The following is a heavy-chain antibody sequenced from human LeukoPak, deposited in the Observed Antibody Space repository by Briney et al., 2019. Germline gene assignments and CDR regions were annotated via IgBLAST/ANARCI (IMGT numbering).Heavy chain of an antibody. CDR3: AKDIGRVDTASTYMDV. Sequence: PGGSLRLSCTASGFTFDTYNFNWVRQAPGKGLEWVATIRSYSSYIHYADSVKGRFTISRDDAKNSLYLQMNSLRVEDTALYYCAKDIGRVDTASTYMDVWGKGTTVTISS. CDR2: IRSYSSYI. J-gene: IGHJ6*03. D-gene: IGHD5-18*01. V-gene: IGHV3-21*04. CDR1: GFTFDTYN.